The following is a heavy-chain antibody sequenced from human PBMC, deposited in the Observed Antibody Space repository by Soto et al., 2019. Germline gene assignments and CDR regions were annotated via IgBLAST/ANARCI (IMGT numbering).Heavy chain of an antibody. CDR2: ISYDGSNK. CDR1: GFTFSSYG. V-gene: IGHV3-30*03. CDR3: VIGMDV. J-gene: IGHJ6*02. Sequence: QVQLVESGGGVVQPGRSLRLSCAASGFTFSSYGMHWVRKAPGKGLEWVAVISYDGSNKYYADSVKGRFTISRDNSKNTLYLQMNSLRAEDTAVYYCVIGMDVWGQGTTVTVSS.